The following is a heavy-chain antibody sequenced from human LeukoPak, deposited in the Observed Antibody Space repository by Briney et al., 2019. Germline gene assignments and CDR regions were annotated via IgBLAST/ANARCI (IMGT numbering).Heavy chain of an antibody. D-gene: IGHD3-10*01. Sequence: GGSLRLSCAASGFMFRNHGMNWVRQAPGKGLEWLSTISGSGDNTYCADSVKGRFTVSRDNSKNTLYLQMTSLRAEDTALYYCAKDFHAKYGSGAYGWFDPWGQGTLVTVSS. V-gene: IGHV3-23*01. CDR3: AKDFHAKYGSGAYGWFDP. CDR2: ISGSGDNT. CDR1: GFMFRNHG. J-gene: IGHJ5*02.